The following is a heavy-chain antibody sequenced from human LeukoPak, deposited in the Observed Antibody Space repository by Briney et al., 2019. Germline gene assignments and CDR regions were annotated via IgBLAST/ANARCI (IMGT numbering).Heavy chain of an antibody. J-gene: IGHJ5*02. Sequence: RGSLRLSCVASGFTLSGHWMHWVRQAPGKGLVWVSRINSDESTTVYADSVKGRFTISRDNAKNTLYLQMNSLTAEDTAVYYCARSDWFDPWGQGTLVTVSP. CDR2: INSDESTT. V-gene: IGHV3-74*01. CDR3: ARSDWFDP. CDR1: GFTLSGHW.